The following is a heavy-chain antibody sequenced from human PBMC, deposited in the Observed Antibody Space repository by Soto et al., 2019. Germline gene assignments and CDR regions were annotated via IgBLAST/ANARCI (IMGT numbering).Heavy chain of an antibody. Sequence: ASVKVSCKASGYTFTSYGISWVRQAPGQGLEWMGWISAYNGNTNYAQKLQGRVTMTTDTSTSTAYMELRSLRSDDTAVYYCARVFSDYVWGSYRPPPYYFDYWGQGTLVTVSS. V-gene: IGHV1-18*01. D-gene: IGHD3-16*02. J-gene: IGHJ4*02. CDR2: ISAYNGNT. CDR3: ARVFSDYVWGSYRPPPYYFDY. CDR1: GYTFTSYG.